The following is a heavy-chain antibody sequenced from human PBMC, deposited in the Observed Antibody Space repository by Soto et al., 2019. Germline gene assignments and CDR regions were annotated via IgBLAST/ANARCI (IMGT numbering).Heavy chain of an antibody. V-gene: IGHV1-69*12. Sequence: QVQLVQSGAEVKKPGSSVKVSCKASGGTFSSYAISWVRQAPGQGLEWMGGIIPIFGTANYAQKFQGRVTITADESTSTAYMELSSLTSEDTAVYYCASTPVPSIVVATHGMDVWGQGTTVTVSS. J-gene: IGHJ6*02. D-gene: IGHD3-22*01. CDR2: IIPIFGTA. CDR3: ASTPVPSIVVATHGMDV. CDR1: GGTFSSYA.